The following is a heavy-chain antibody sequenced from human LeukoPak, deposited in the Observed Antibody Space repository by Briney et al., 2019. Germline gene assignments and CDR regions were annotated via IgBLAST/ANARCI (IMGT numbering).Heavy chain of an antibody. CDR1: GYTFTSYG. CDR3: ARDGATTVTTYGFDY. Sequence: ASVKVSCKASGYTFTSYGISWVRQAPGQGLEWMGWISAYNGNTNYAQKLQGRVTMTTDTSTSTAYMELRSLRSDDTAVYYCARDGATTVTTYGFDYWGQGTLVTVSS. CDR2: ISAYNGNT. V-gene: IGHV1-18*01. J-gene: IGHJ4*02. D-gene: IGHD4-17*01.